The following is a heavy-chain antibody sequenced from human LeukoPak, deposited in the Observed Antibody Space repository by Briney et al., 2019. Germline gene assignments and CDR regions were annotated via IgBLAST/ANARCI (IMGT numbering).Heavy chain of an antibody. CDR3: ARNANRGSTFDY. CDR2: IYHSGST. Sequence: MSSETLSLTCAVSGYSISSGYYWGWIRQPPGKGLEWIGSIYHSGSTYYNPSLKSRVTISVDTSKNQFSLKLSSVTAADTAVYYCARNANRGSTFDYWGQGTLVTVSS. J-gene: IGHJ4*02. CDR1: GYSISSGYY. D-gene: IGHD1-26*01. V-gene: IGHV4-38-2*01.